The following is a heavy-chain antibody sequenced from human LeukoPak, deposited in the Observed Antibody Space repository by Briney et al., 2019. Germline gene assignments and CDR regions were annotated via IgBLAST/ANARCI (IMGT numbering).Heavy chain of an antibody. V-gene: IGHV3-21*01. CDR2: ISSSSSYI. J-gene: IGHJ6*02. Sequence: GGSLRLSCEASGFRSSIYNMNWVRLAPGKGLEWVSSISSSSSYIYYADSVKGRFTISRDNAKNSLYLQMNSLRAEDTAVYYCARVGMDVWGQGTTVTVSS. CDR1: GFRSSIYN. CDR3: ARVGMDV.